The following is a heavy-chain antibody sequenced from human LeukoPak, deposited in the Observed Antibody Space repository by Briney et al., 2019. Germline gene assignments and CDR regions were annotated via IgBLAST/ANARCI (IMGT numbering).Heavy chain of an antibody. CDR3: ANLTCSSTFCPLDY. CDR2: INHSGST. J-gene: IGHJ4*02. Sequence: SETLSLTCAVYGVSFSGYYRSWIRQPPGKGLEWIGEINHSGSTNYNPSLKSRVTISVDTSKNQFSLRLTSVAAADTALYYCANLTCSSTFCPLDYWGQGTLVTVSS. D-gene: IGHD2-2*01. CDR1: GVSFSGYY. V-gene: IGHV4-34*01.